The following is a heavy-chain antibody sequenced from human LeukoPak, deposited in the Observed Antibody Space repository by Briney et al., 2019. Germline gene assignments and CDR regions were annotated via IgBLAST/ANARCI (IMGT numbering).Heavy chain of an antibody. CDR3: AKDRLRGGYGFDLMNY. Sequence: GGSLRLSCAASGFTFSNYGMHWVRQAPGKGLEWVTFIRYEGSNKYYADSVKGRFTISRDNSKNTLYLQMNSLRAEDTAMYYCAKDRLRGGYGFDLMNYWGQGTLVTVSS. CDR2: IRYEGSNK. J-gene: IGHJ4*02. V-gene: IGHV3-30*02. CDR1: GFTFSNYG. D-gene: IGHD5-18*01.